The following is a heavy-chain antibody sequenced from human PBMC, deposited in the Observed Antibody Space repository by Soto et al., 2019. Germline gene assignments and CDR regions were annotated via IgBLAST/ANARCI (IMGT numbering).Heavy chain of an antibody. CDR2: IYSGGRT. CDR1: GFTVSSNY. Sequence: PGGSLRLSCEASGFTVSSNYMSWVRQAPGKGLEWVSVIYSGGRTYYADSVKGRFTISRDNSKSTLYLQMDSLRVEDTAVYYCAKGARSSSGSDGYKFDYWGQGTLVTVSS. CDR3: AKGARSSSGSDGYKFDY. V-gene: IGHV3-53*01. D-gene: IGHD2-21*01. J-gene: IGHJ4*02.